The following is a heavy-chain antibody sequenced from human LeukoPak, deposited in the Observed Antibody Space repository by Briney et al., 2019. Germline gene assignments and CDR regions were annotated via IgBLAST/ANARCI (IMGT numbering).Heavy chain of an antibody. D-gene: IGHD6-19*01. CDR3: ARDRIAVAGYYYYYGMDV. J-gene: IGHJ6*02. CDR1: GGTFSSYA. V-gene: IGHV1-69*01. Sequence: GASVKVSCKASGGTFSSYAISWVRQAPGQGLEWMGGIIPIFGTANYAQKFQGRVTITADESTSTAYMELSSPRSEDTAVYYCARDRIAVAGYYYYYGMDVWGQGTTVTVSS. CDR2: IIPIFGTA.